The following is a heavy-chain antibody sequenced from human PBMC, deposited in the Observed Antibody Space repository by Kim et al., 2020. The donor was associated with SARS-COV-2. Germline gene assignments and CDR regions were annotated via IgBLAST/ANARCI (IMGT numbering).Heavy chain of an antibody. CDR1: GYTFTSYA. Sequence: ASVKVSCKASGYTFTSYAMHWVRQAPGQRLEWMGWINAGNGNTKYSQKFQGRVTITRDTSASTAYMELSSLRSEDTAVYYCARTKLDSSGYYSFDYWGQGTLVTVSS. CDR2: INAGNGNT. CDR3: ARTKLDSSGYYSFDY. D-gene: IGHD3-22*01. V-gene: IGHV1-3*01. J-gene: IGHJ4*02.